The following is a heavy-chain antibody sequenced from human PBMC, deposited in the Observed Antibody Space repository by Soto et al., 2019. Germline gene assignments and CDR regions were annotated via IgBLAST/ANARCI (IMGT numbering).Heavy chain of an antibody. D-gene: IGHD2-21*01. J-gene: IGHJ4*02. V-gene: IGHV3-23*01. CDR3: AKARCSTTNCYVPDY. CDR2: ISGSGGSP. CDR1: GFSFSNYT. Sequence: RLSCAASGFSFSNYTMSWVRRAPGKGLEWVSSISGSGGSPSYADSVQGRFFISRDNPKQTLYLQMNSLRAEDTAVYYCAKARCSTTNCYVPDYWGQGSLVTVSS.